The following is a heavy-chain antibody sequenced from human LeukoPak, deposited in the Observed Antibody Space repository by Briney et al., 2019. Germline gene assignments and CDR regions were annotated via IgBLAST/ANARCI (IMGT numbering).Heavy chain of an antibody. D-gene: IGHD3-22*01. V-gene: IGHV3-30*18. Sequence: GGSLRLSCAASGFTFSGFGMHWVRQAPGKGLEWVAVISYDGNKNYYADSVKGRFTISRDNSKNTLYLQMNSLRAEDTAVYYCAKDSAQYFYDSSGYRFDYWGQGTLVTVSS. J-gene: IGHJ4*02. CDR1: GFTFSGFG. CDR3: AKDSAQYFYDSSGYRFDY. CDR2: ISYDGNKN.